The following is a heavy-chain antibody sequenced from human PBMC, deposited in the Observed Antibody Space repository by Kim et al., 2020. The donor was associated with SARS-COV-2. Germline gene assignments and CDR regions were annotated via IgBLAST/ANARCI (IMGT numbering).Heavy chain of an antibody. Sequence: GGSLRLSCVASGFTFNNSWMSWVRQAPGKGLEWVGRIKRETDGATTDYSAPVQGRFTISRDDSKTILYLQLFNLKTEDTGVYYCTTMTTAYSDVWGQGTLVTVPS. J-gene: IGHJ4*02. D-gene: IGHD4-17*01. CDR1: GFTFNNSW. CDR2: IKRETDGATT. CDR3: TTMTTAYSDV. V-gene: IGHV3-15*01.